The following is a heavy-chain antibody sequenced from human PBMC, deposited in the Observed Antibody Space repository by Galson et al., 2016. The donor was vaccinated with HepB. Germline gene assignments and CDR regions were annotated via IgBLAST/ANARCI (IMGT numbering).Heavy chain of an antibody. CDR1: GFTFSGYT. Sequence: SLRLSCAASGFTFSGYTMNWVRQAPGKGLEWVSSISSSSSYIYYADSVKGRFTISRDNAKNSLFLQMNSLRAEDTAVYYCAREGFCSSTSCYKLGYYYYYMDVWGKGTTVTVSS. CDR3: AREGFCSSTSCYKLGYYYYYMDV. D-gene: IGHD2-2*02. CDR2: ISSSSSYI. V-gene: IGHV3-21*01. J-gene: IGHJ6*03.